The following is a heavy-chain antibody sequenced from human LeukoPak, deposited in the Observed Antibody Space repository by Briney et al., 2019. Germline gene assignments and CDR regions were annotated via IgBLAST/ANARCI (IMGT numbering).Heavy chain of an antibody. Sequence: PGRSLRLSCTASGFTFGDYAMNWFRQAPGKGLEWVGFIRSKAYGGTTEYVASVKGRFIISRDDSKSIAYLQMNSLKTEDTAVYYCTSPRYSSTWYFDSWGQGTLVTVSS. CDR2: IRSKAYGGTT. CDR3: TSPRYSSTWYFDS. CDR1: GFTFGDYA. J-gene: IGHJ4*02. D-gene: IGHD6-13*01. V-gene: IGHV3-49*03.